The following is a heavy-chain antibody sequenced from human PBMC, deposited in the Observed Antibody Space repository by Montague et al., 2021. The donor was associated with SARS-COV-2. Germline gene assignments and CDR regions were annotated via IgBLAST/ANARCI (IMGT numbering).Heavy chain of an antibody. CDR1: GGSISSSNW. D-gene: IGHD6-19*01. CDR2: IYHSGST. CDR3: AREHQWLGAVYYYYGMDV. J-gene: IGHJ6*02. V-gene: IGHV4-4*02. Sequence: SETLSLTCAVSGGSISSSNWWSWVRQPPGKGLEWIGEIYHSGSTNYNPSLKSRVTISVDKSKNQFSLQLNSVTPEDTAVYYCAREHQWLGAVYYYYGMDVWGQGTTVTVSS.